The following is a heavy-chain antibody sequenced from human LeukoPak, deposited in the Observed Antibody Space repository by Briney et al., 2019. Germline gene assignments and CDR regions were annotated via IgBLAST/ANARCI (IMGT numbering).Heavy chain of an antibody. D-gene: IGHD1-26*01. CDR1: GGTFSSYA. V-gene: IGHV1-69*04. J-gene: IGHJ4*02. Sequence: ASVKVSCKASGGTFSSYAISWVRQAPGQGLEWMGRIIPIFGIANYAQKFQGRVTITADKSTSTAYMELSSLRSEDTAMYYCARAATYGPEDWGQGTLVTVSS. CDR2: IIPIFGIA. CDR3: ARAATYGPED.